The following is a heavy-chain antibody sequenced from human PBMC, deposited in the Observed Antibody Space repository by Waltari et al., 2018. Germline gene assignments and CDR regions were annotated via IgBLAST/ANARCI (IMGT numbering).Heavy chain of an antibody. CDR1: GGSISSGDYY. CDR2: IYYSGST. D-gene: IGHD6-6*01. V-gene: IGHV4-30-4*08. J-gene: IGHJ5*02. CDR3: ARSRNFQYSSSLDWFDP. Sequence: QVQLQESGPGLVKPSQTLSLTCTVSGGSISSGDYYWRWIRQPPGKGLEWIGYIYYSGSTYYNPSLKSRVTISVDTSKNQFSLKLSSVTAADTAVYYCARSRNFQYSSSLDWFDPWGQGTLVTVSS.